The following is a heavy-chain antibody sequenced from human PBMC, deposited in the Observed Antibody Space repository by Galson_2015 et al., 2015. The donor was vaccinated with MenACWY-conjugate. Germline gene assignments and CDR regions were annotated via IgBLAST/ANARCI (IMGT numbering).Heavy chain of an antibody. CDR3: ARDGSNLTAFDI. Sequence: LSLTCTVSGGSISSGGYYWSWIRQHPGKGLEWIGHIYYSGSTYYNPSLKSRVTISVDTSKNQFSLKLSSVTAADTAVYYCARDGSNLTAFDIWGQGTMVTVSS. D-gene: IGHD3-10*01. CDR2: IYYSGST. J-gene: IGHJ3*02. CDR1: GGSISSGGYY. V-gene: IGHV4-31*03.